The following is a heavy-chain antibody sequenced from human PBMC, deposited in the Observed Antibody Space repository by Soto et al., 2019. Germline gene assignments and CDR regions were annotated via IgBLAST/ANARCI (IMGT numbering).Heavy chain of an antibody. CDR2: IWYDGSIK. V-gene: IGHV3-30*19. J-gene: IGHJ6*02. CDR1: GFTFSTYG. CDR3: VRDNYGMDV. Sequence: QEQVVESGGGVVQPGRSLRLSCAASGFTFSTYGMHWVRQAPGKGLEWVAVIWYDGSIKYYTDSVKGRFTISRDDPRNTVYLQMNSLRTEDTALYYCVRDNYGMDVWGQWTTVTVSS.